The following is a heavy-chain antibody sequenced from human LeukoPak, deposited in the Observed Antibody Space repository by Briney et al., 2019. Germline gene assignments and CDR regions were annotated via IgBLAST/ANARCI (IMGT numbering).Heavy chain of an antibody. Sequence: SETLSLTCTVSGGSITSYYWSWIRQPPGKGLEWIGYIYYSGTTNYNPSLKSRVTISVDTSKNQFSLKVNSVTAADTAVYYCVRSKSGTYGWFVPWGQGTLVTVSS. D-gene: IGHD4-17*01. CDR2: IYYSGTT. CDR1: GGSITSYY. CDR3: VRSKSGTYGWFVP. V-gene: IGHV4-59*01. J-gene: IGHJ5*02.